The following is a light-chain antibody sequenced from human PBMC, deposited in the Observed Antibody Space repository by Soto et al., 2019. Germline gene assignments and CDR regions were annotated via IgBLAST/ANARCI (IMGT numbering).Light chain of an antibody. V-gene: IGKV3-11*01. CDR2: DAS. Sequence: IGLTQSPGTLSLSPGQGATLSCRASQSVSSYLAWYQQKPGQAPRLLIYDASNRATGIPARFSGSGSGTDFTLTISSLEPEDFAVYYCHQRSNWPLTFGQGTKVDIK. CDR1: QSVSSY. J-gene: IGKJ1*01. CDR3: HQRSNWPLT.